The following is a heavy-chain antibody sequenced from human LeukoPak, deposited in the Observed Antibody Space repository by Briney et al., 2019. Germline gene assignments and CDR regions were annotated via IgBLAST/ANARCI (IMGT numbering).Heavy chain of an antibody. Sequence: SVKVSCKASGGTFSSYAISWVRQAPGQGLELMGGIIPIFGTANYAQKFQGRVTITADESTSTAYMELSSLTSEDTAVYYCARDAFYGDYSCFDSWGQGTLVTVSS. V-gene: IGHV1-69*01. CDR2: IIPIFGTA. D-gene: IGHD4-17*01. CDR1: GGTFSSYA. J-gene: IGHJ4*02. CDR3: ARDAFYGDYSCFDS.